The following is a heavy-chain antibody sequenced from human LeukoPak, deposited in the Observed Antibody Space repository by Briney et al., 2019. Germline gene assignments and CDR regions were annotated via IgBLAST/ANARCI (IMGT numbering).Heavy chain of an antibody. CDR2: IYHSGST. V-gene: IGHV4-4*02. J-gene: IGHJ3*02. D-gene: IGHD3-22*01. CDR1: GASISSNNW. Sequence: PSGTLSLTCAVSGASISSNNWWWSWVRQPPGKGLEWIGEIYHSGSTNYNPSLKSRVTMSVDKSKNQFSLKLSSVTAADTAVYYCARRKVGDSSGYYPDAFDIWGQGTMVTVSS. CDR3: ARRKVGDSSGYYPDAFDI.